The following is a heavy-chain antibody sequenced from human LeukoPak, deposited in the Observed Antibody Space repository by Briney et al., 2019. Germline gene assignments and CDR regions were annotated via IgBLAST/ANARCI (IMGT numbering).Heavy chain of an antibody. D-gene: IGHD6-6*01. CDR2: IIPIFGTA. V-gene: IGHV1-69*13. CDR3: ARDYGKQLVPSFGY. CDR1: GGTFSSYA. Sequence: SVKVSCKASGGTFSSYAISWVRQAPGQGLEWMGGIIPIFGTANYAQKFQGRVTITADESTSTAYMELSRLRSDDTAVYYCARDYGKQLVPSFGYWGQGTLVTVSS. J-gene: IGHJ4*02.